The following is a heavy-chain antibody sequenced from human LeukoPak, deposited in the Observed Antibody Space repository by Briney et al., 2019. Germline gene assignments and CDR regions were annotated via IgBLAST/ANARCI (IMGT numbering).Heavy chain of an antibody. CDR1: GGSISSGTYS. J-gene: IGHJ4*02. Sequence: SETLSLTCAVSGGSISSGTYSWNWIRQPPGEGLEWIGYIFRSGNTYYSPSLKSRVTISVDRSKTQFSLKLTSVTAADTAVYYCARGYSDYPYFFDYWGQGTLVTVSS. V-gene: IGHV4-30-2*01. CDR2: IFRSGNT. D-gene: IGHD5-12*01. CDR3: ARGYSDYPYFFDY.